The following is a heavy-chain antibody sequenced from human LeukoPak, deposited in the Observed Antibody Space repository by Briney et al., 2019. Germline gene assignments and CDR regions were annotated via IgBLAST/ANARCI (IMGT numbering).Heavy chain of an antibody. D-gene: IGHD6-19*01. CDR2: ISYDGSNK. CDR1: GFTFSSYG. CDR3: AKNVEGTVAPVDV. V-gene: IGHV3-30*18. J-gene: IGHJ6*04. Sequence: GRSLRLSCAASGFTFSSYGMHWVRQAPGKGLEWVAVISYDGSNKYYADSVKGRFTISRDNSKNTLYLQMNSLRAEDTAVYYCAKNVEGTVAPVDVWGKGTTVTVSS.